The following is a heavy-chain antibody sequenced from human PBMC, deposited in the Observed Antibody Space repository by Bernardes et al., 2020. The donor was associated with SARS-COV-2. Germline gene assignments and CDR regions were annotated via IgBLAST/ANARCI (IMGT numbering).Heavy chain of an antibody. Sequence: SETLSLTCAVYGSSVSGYYWTWIRRPPGQGLEWIGEMDCKGDTNYNPSLKSRVALSADTSQNQLYLKMTSVTVADTAVYYCARSPSQLDILAYDYWGQGVLVTVSA. V-gene: IGHV4-34*01. CDR3: ARSPSQLDILAYDY. CDR1: GSSVSGYY. CDR2: MDCKGDT. J-gene: IGHJ4*02. D-gene: IGHD3-9*01.